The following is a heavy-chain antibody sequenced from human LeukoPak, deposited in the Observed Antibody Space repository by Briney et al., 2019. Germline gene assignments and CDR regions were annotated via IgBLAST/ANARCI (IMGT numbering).Heavy chain of an antibody. CDR3: ARRGHRQAADNAFDI. J-gene: IGHJ3*02. D-gene: IGHD6-13*01. V-gene: IGHV5-51*01. CDR1: GYTFTTYW. CDR2: IYPGDSDT. Sequence: GESLKISCKGSGYTFTTYWIGWARQMPGKGLEWMGIIYPGDSDTRYSPSFQGQVTISADKSISTAYLQWSSLKASDTAMYYCARRGHRQAADNAFDIWGQGTMVTVSS.